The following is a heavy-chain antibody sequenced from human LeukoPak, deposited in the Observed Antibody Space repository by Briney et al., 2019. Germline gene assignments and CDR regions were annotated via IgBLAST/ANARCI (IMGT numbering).Heavy chain of an antibody. CDR2: FDPEDGET. J-gene: IGHJ4*02. V-gene: IGHV1-24*01. CDR3: ARARKIFGVVSLVDY. Sequence: ASVKVSCKVSGYTLTELSMHWVRQAPGKGLEWMGGFDPEDGETIYAQKFQGRVTITADKSTSTAYMELSSLRSEDTAVYYCARARKIFGVVSLVDYWGQGTLVTVSS. D-gene: IGHD3-3*01. CDR1: GYTLTELS.